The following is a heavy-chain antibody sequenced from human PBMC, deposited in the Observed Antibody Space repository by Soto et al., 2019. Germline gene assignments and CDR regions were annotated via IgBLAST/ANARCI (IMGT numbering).Heavy chain of an antibody. J-gene: IGHJ3*02. CDR3: AKDRAPFYGSGGSCYSGHAFDI. CDR1: GFTFSSYA. Sequence: EVQLLESGGGLVQPGGSLRLSCAASGFTFSSYAMSWVRQAPGKGLEWVSAISGSGGSTYYADSVKGRFTISRDNSKHPLYLQMNSLRAEDTAVYYCAKDRAPFYGSGGSCYSGHAFDIWGQGTMVTVSS. D-gene: IGHD2-15*01. CDR2: ISGSGGST. V-gene: IGHV3-23*01.